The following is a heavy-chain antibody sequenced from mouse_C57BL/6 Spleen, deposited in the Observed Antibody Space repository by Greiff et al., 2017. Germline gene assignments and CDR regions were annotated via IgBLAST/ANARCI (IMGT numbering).Heavy chain of an antibody. D-gene: IGHD3-3*01. J-gene: IGHJ2*01. CDR3: AESQGRRDFDY. Sequence: VQLQQSGPELVKPGASVKISCKASGYTFTDYYINWVKQRPGQGLEWIGWIYPGSGSTYYNEKFKGKATLTVDKSSSTAYMVLSSVPSEDSSVYFSAESQGRRDFDYGGQGTTRTVSS. CDR2: IYPGSGST. V-gene: IGHV1-75*01. CDR1: GYTFTDYY.